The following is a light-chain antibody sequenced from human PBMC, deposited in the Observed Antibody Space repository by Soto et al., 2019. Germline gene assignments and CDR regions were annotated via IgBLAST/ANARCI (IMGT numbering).Light chain of an antibody. J-gene: IGKJ2*01. Sequence: DIVLTQTPLSSPVTLGQPASISCRSGQSIVNSDGNTYLSWLQQRPGQPPRRLIYKMSNRFSGVPDRFSGSGAGTDFTLRISRVEAADVGVYYCMQGTQHPYTFGQGTKLEIK. V-gene: IGKV2-24*01. CDR1: QSIVNSDGNTY. CDR3: MQGTQHPYT. CDR2: KMS.